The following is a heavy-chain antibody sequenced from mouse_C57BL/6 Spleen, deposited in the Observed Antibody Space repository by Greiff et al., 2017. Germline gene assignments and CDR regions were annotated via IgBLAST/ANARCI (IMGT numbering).Heavy chain of an antibody. J-gene: IGHJ3*01. Sequence: QVQLKQPGAELVKPGASVKISCKASGYAFSSYWMNWVKQRPGQGLEWIGQIYPADGDTNYNGKFKGKATLTADKSSSTAYMQLSSLTSEDSAVYFCASYDGYPWFDYGGQGTLVTVSA. CDR1: GYAFSSYW. CDR3: ASYDGYPWFDY. D-gene: IGHD2-3*01. V-gene: IGHV1-80*01. CDR2: IYPADGDT.